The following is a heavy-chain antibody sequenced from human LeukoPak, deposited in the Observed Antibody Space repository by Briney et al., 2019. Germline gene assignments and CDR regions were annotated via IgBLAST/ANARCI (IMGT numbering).Heavy chain of an antibody. CDR2: IVISGGSA. CDR1: GITFSNAA. D-gene: IGHD3-10*01. V-gene: IGHV3-23*01. CDR3: AKEVALVVVRGQRGGHFFDF. J-gene: IGHJ4*02. Sequence: GGSLRLSCAASGITFSNAAIHWVRQAPGKRLEWVSGIVISGGSAFYADSVKGRFVISKDTSENTVYLQMNSLRADDTAVYFCAKEVALVVVRGQRGGHFFDFWGQGALVTVSS.